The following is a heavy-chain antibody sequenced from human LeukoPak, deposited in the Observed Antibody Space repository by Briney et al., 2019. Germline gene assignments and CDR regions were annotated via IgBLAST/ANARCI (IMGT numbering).Heavy chain of an antibody. CDR3: ARGYGSGCYDLNP. V-gene: IGHV3-30*03. CDR1: GFTFSSYG. CDR2: ISYDGSNK. D-gene: IGHD3-10*01. J-gene: IGHJ5*02. Sequence: GRSLRLSSAASGFTFSSYGMHWVRQAPGKGLGWVAVISYDGSNKYYADSVKGRFTISRDNSKNTLYLQMNSLRAEDTAVYFCARGYGSGCYDLNPWGQGTLVTVSS.